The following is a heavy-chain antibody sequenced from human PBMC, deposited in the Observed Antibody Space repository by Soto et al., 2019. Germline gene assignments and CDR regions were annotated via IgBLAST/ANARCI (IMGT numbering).Heavy chain of an antibody. J-gene: IGHJ6*02. Sequence: ASVKVSCKASGYTFTSYAMHWVRQAPGQRLEWMGWINAGNGNTKYSQKFQGRVTITRDTSASTAYMELSSLRSEDTAVYYCARDQLPWFGDYYYYGVDVWGQGTTVTVSS. D-gene: IGHD3-10*01. CDR1: GYTFTSYA. CDR3: ARDQLPWFGDYYYYGVDV. CDR2: INAGNGNT. V-gene: IGHV1-3*01.